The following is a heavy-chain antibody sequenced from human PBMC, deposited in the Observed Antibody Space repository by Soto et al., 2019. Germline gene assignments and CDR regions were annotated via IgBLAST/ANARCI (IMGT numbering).Heavy chain of an antibody. V-gene: IGHV3-23*01. D-gene: IGHD2-2*01. J-gene: IGHJ4*02. CDR3: AKPRVVVPAAKYYFDY. CDR2: ISGSGGST. CDR1: GFTFSSYA. Sequence: QPGGSLRLSCAASGFTFSSYAMSWVRQAPGKGLEWVSAISGSGGSTYYADSVKGRLTISRDNSKNTLYLQMNSLRAEDTAVYYCAKPRVVVPAAKYYFDYWGQGTLVTVSS.